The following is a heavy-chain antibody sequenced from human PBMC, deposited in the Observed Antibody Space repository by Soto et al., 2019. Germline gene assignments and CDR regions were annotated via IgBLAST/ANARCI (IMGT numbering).Heavy chain of an antibody. J-gene: IGHJ4*02. CDR1: GFTFSSYG. V-gene: IGHV3-30*18. Sequence: GGSLRLSCAASGFTFSSYGMHWVRQAPGKGLEWVAVISYDGSNKYYADSVKGRFAISRDNSKNTLYLQMSSLRAEDTAVYYCAKDLRPITMIRNYFDYWGQGTLVTVSS. CDR2: ISYDGSNK. CDR3: AKDLRPITMIRNYFDY. D-gene: IGHD3-22*01.